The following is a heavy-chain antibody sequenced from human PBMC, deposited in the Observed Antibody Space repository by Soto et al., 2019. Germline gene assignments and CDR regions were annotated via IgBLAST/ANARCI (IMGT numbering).Heavy chain of an antibody. CDR2: ISAYNGNT. V-gene: IGHV1-18*01. CDR3: ARDTPKPCIAAAGTY. J-gene: IGHJ4*02. Sequence: ASVKVSCKASGYTFTSYGISWVRQAPGQGLEWMGWISAYNGNTNYAQKLQGRVTMTTDTSTSTAYMELRSLRSDDTAVYYCARDTPKPCIAAAGTYWGEGTLVTVSS. CDR1: GYTFTSYG. D-gene: IGHD6-13*01.